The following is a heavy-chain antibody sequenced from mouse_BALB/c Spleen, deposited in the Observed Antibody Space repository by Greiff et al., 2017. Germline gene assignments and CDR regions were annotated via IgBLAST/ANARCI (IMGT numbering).Heavy chain of an antibody. Sequence: VQLQQSGAELVKPGASVKLSCTASGFNIKDTYMHWVKQRPEQGLEWIGRIDPANGNTKYDPKFQGKATITADTSSNTAYLQLSSLTSEDTAVYYCASPYYDYDGYAMDYWGQGTSVTVSS. D-gene: IGHD2-4*01. J-gene: IGHJ4*01. CDR1: GFNIKDTY. CDR2: IDPANGNT. V-gene: IGHV14-3*02. CDR3: ASPYYDYDGYAMDY.